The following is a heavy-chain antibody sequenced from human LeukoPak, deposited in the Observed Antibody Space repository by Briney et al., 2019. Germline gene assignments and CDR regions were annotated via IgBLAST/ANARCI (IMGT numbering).Heavy chain of an antibody. D-gene: IGHD3-22*01. V-gene: IGHV4-39*01. Sequence: PSETLSLTCSVSGGSISSSSYYWGWIRQPPGKGLEWIGSIYYSGSTYYNPSLKSRVTISVDTSKNQFSLKLSSVTAADTAVYYCAGPHFDRSGYYYALNYWGQGTLVTVSS. CDR1: GGSISSSSYY. CDR3: AGPHFDRSGYYYALNY. CDR2: IYYSGST. J-gene: IGHJ4*02.